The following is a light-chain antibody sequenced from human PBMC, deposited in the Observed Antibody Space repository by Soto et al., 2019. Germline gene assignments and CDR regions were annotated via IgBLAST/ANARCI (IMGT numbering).Light chain of an antibody. Sequence: EIVMTQSPATLSVSPGERATFSCRASQSVSSDLAWYQQKPGQAPRLLIYGASTRATGIPARFSGRGSGTEFTLTISSLHSEDFAVYYCQQYNNRPPWTFGQGTKVEIK. J-gene: IGKJ1*01. CDR2: GAS. V-gene: IGKV3-15*01. CDR1: QSVSSD. CDR3: QQYNNRPPWT.